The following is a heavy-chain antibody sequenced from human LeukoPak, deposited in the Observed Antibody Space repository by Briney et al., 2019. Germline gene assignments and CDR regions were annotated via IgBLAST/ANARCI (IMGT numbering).Heavy chain of an antibody. D-gene: IGHD5-18*01. CDR1: GFTFSSYG. Sequence: GGSLRLSCAASGFTFSSYGMHWVRQAPGKGPEWVAFIWYDGSNKYYEDSVKGRFTISRDNSKNTLSLQMNSLRPDDTAVYYCAKAYSYGFDYWGQGTLVTVSS. CDR3: AKAYSYGFDY. CDR2: IWYDGSNK. J-gene: IGHJ4*02. V-gene: IGHV3-30*02.